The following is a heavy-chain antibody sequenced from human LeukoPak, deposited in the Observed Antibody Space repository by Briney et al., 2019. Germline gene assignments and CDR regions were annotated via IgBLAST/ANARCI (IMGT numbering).Heavy chain of an antibody. Sequence: GGSLRLSCAASGFTFSSYWMHWVRQAPGKGLVWVSRINSDGSSTSYADSVKGRFTISRDNAKNTLYLQMNSLRAEDTAVYYCARGVGYCSCTSCYWWFDPWGQGTLVTVSS. D-gene: IGHD2-2*01. CDR1: GFTFSSYW. CDR3: ARGVGYCSCTSCYWWFDP. V-gene: IGHV3-74*01. J-gene: IGHJ5*02. CDR2: INSDGSST.